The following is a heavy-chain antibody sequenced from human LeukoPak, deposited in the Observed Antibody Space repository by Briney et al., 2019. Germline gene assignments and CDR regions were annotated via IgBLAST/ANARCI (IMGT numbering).Heavy chain of an antibody. J-gene: IGHJ3*02. CDR3: AREMTATPSAGGYSYGHRFGAFDI. V-gene: IGHV4-61*08. Sequence: SQTLSLTCTVSGGSISSGGHYWSWIRQPPGKGLEWIGYIYYSGSTNYNPSLKSRVTISVDTSKNQFSLKLSSVTAADTAVYYCAREMTATPSAGGYSYGHRFGAFDIWGQGTMVTVSS. D-gene: IGHD5-18*01. CDR1: GGSISSGGHY. CDR2: IYYSGST.